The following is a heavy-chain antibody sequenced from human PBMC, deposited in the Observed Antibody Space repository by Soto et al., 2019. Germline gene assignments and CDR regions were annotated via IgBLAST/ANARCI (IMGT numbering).Heavy chain of an antibody. J-gene: IGHJ3*02. V-gene: IGHV3-53*04. Sequence: GGSLRLSCAASGFTVSSNYMSWVRQAPGKGLERVSVIYSGGSTYYADSVKGRFTISRHNSKNTLYLQMNSLRAEDTAVYYCARVDRSPSDAFDIWGQGTMVTFSS. CDR3: ARVDRSPSDAFDI. CDR2: IYSGGST. CDR1: GFTVSSNY.